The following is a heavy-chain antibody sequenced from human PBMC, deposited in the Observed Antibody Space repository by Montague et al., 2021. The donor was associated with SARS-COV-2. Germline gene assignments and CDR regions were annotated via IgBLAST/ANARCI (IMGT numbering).Heavy chain of an antibody. D-gene: IGHD6-19*01. Sequence: SETLSLTCTVSGGSISSSTYYWAWIRQPPGKGLEWIGSMYYRGSTYYNPSLKSRVFISVDTTKKQSSLTLTSVTAADTAVYYCATQEDPSGWIPGPFGFWGQGTLLSVSS. CDR3: ATQEDPSGWIPGPFGF. CDR1: GGSISSSTYY. CDR2: MYYRGST. J-gene: IGHJ4*02. V-gene: IGHV4-39*01.